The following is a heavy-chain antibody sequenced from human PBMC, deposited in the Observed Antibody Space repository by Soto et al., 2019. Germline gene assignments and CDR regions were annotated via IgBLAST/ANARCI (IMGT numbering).Heavy chain of an antibody. CDR2: INPNSGGT. CDR3: ARHPPYYDILTGPRYYYGMDV. J-gene: IGHJ6*02. Sequence: ASVKVSCKASGYTFTGYYMHWVRQAPGQGLEWMGWINPNSGGTNYAQKFQGWVTMTRDTSISTAYMELSRLRSDDTAVYYCARHPPYYDILTGPRYYYGMDVWGQGTTVTVS. CDR1: GYTFTGYY. V-gene: IGHV1-2*04. D-gene: IGHD3-9*01.